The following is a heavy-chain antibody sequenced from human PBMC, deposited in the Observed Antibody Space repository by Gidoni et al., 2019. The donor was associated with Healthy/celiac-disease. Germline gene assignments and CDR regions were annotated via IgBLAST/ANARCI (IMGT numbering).Heavy chain of an antibody. CDR1: GGPISSYY. V-gene: IGHV4-59*01. Sequence: QVQLQESGPGLVKPSETLSLTCTVSGGPISSYYWSWIRQPPGKGLEWIGYIYYSGSTNYNPSLKSRVTISVDTSKNQFSLKLSSVTAADTAVYYCARDLGIAAAGTRFDPWGQGTLVTVSS. CDR3: ARDLGIAAAGTRFDP. CDR2: IYYSGST. D-gene: IGHD6-13*01. J-gene: IGHJ5*02.